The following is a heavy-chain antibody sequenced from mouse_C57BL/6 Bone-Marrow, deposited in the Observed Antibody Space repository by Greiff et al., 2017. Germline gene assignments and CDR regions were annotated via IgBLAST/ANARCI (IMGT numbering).Heavy chain of an antibody. J-gene: IGHJ2*01. CDR3: ARLGDYDDCDY. D-gene: IGHD2-4*01. CDR1: GYTFTSYW. CDR2: IDPSDSYT. V-gene: IGHV1-50*01. Sequence: QVQLQQPGAELVKPGASVKLSCKASGYTFTSYWMQWVKQRPGQGLEWIGEIDPSDSYTNYNQKFKGKATLTVDTSSSTAYMQLSSLTSEDSAVYYCARLGDYDDCDYGGQGTTLTVSS.